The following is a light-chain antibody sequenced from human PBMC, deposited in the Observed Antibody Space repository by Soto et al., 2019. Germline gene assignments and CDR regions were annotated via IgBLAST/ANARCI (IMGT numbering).Light chain of an antibody. V-gene: IGKV3-20*01. CDR1: QSVTSTY. Sequence: EIVLTQSPGTLSLSPGERATLSCRASQSVTSTYLAWYQQKPGQAPRLLMYGASSRATGIPDRFSGSGSGTDFTLTISRLEPEDFVVYYCQQYGSSPETFGQGTKVEIK. J-gene: IGKJ1*01. CDR2: GAS. CDR3: QQYGSSPET.